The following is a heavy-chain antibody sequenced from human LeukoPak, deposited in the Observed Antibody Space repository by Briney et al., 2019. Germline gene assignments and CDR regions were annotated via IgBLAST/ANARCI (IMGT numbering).Heavy chain of an antibody. Sequence: GGSLRLSCAASGFTFTNFEMNWVRQAPGKGLEWVSYISYSGSTTSYADSVKGRFTISRDNAKNSLYLQINGRRAEDTAVYYGARAGPPAFDPWGQGTLVTVSS. V-gene: IGHV3-48*03. CDR2: ISYSGSTT. J-gene: IGHJ5*02. CDR1: GFTFTNFE. CDR3: ARAGPPAFDP.